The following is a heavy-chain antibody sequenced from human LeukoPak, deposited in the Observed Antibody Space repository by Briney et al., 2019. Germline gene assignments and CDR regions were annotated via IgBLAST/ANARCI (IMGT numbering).Heavy chain of an antibody. CDR2: IIPIFGTA. CDR1: GGTFSSYA. Sequence: ASVKVSCKASGGTFSSYAISWVRQTPGQGLEWMGGIIPIFGTANYAQKFQGRVTITADESTSTAYMELSSLRSEDTAVYYCARDRRGGATETTFDYWGQGTLVTVSS. D-gene: IGHD3-16*01. J-gene: IGHJ4*02. V-gene: IGHV1-69*13. CDR3: ARDRRGGATETTFDY.